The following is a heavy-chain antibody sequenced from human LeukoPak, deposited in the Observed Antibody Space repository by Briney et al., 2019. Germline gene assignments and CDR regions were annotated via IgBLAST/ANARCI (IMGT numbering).Heavy chain of an antibody. CDR3: ARDSGAFPYFFDC. CDR2: IYSGGST. Sequence: PGGSLRLSCAASGFTVSCNYMSWVRQAPGKGLEWVSVIYSGGSTYYADSVKGRFTISRDNSKNTLYLQMNSLRVEDTAVYFCARDSGAFPYFFDCWGQGTLVTVSS. V-gene: IGHV3-53*01. D-gene: IGHD3-10*01. J-gene: IGHJ4*02. CDR1: GFTVSCNY.